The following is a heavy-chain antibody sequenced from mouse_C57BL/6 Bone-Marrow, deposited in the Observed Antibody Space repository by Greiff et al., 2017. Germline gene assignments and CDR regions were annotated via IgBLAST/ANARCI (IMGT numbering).Heavy chain of an antibody. CDR2: INPYNGGT. V-gene: IGHV1-19*01. CDR3: ARWNYGSSWNYFDY. CDR1: GYTFTDYY. Sequence: VQLQQSGPVLVKPGASVKMSCKASGYTFTDYYMNWVKQSHGKSLEWIGVINPYNGGTSYNQKFKGKATLTVDKSSSTAYMELNSLTSEDSAVYYWARWNYGSSWNYFDYGGQGTTLTVSS. D-gene: IGHD1-1*01. J-gene: IGHJ2*01.